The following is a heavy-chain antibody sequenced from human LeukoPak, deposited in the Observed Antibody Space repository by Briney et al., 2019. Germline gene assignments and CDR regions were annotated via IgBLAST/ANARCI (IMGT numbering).Heavy chain of an antibody. D-gene: IGHD3-22*01. Sequence: GGSLRLSCATSGFTISPYSMSWVRQAPGKGLEWVACISSSGSHTYYADSVKGRFIISRDNAKNSMSLHINSLRVEDTAMYFCARGDVDYYVSSGSDAFYIWGQGTRVTVSS. CDR3: ARGDVDYYVSSGSDAFYI. V-gene: IGHV3-21*06. J-gene: IGHJ3*02. CDR2: ISSSGSHT. CDR1: GFTISPYS.